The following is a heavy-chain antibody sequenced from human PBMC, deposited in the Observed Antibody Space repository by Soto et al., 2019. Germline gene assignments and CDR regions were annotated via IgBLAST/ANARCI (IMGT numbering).Heavy chain of an antibody. J-gene: IGHJ4*02. V-gene: IGHV1-69*02. D-gene: IGHD4-17*01. CDR1: GGTFSSYT. CDR3: ARVSSPKNDYGDYYFDY. CDR2: IIPILGIA. Sequence: QVQLVQSGAEVKKPGSSVKVSCKASGGTFSSYTISWVRQAPGQGLEWMGRIIPILGIANYAQKFQGRVTITADKSTSTAYMELSSLRSEDTAVYYCARVSSPKNDYGDYYFDYWGQGTLVTVSS.